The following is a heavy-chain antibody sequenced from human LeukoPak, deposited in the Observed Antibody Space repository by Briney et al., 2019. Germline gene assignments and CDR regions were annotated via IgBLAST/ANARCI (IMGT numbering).Heavy chain of an antibody. CDR1: GFTFSSYE. J-gene: IGHJ5*02. Sequence: GGSLRLSCAASGFTFSSYEMNWVRQAPGKGLEWVSYISSSGSTIYYADSVKGRFTISRDNSKNTLYLQMNSLRAEDTAVYYCAAAAASPPLHTNWFDPWGQGTLVTVSS. D-gene: IGHD6-13*01. CDR2: ISSSGSTI. CDR3: AAAAASPPLHTNWFDP. V-gene: IGHV3-48*03.